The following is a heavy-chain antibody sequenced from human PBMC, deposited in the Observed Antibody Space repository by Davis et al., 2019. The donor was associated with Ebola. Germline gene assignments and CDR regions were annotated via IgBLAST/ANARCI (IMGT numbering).Heavy chain of an antibody. Sequence: MPSETLSLTCTVSGGSISYYYWTWIRQPPGKGLEWIGYIYYSGSTNYSPPLKSRLTISVDTSKNQFSLKLTSVTAADSAVYYCARQYSSIITLNWFDPWGQGTLVTVSS. CDR1: GGSISYYY. CDR2: IYYSGST. V-gene: IGHV4-59*08. CDR3: ARQYSSIITLNWFDP. D-gene: IGHD5-18*01. J-gene: IGHJ5*02.